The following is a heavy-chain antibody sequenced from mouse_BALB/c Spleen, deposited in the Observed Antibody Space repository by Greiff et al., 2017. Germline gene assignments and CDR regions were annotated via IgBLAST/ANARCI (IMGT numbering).Heavy chain of an antibody. CDR1: GYTFTSYW. J-gene: IGHJ4*01. D-gene: IGHD2-4*01. Sequence: VQLQQSGAELARPGASVKLSCKASGYTFTSYWMQWVKQRPGQGLEWIGAIYPGDGDTRYTQKFKGKATLTADKSSSTAYMQLSSLASEDSAVYYCARWDYDYDGYAMDYWGQGTSVTVSS. CDR2: IYPGDGDT. V-gene: IGHV1-87*01. CDR3: ARWDYDYDGYAMDY.